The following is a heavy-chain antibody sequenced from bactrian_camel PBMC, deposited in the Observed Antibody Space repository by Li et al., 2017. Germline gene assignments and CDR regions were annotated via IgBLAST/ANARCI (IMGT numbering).Heavy chain of an antibody. CDR1: GDRDSRLC. J-gene: IGHJ6*01. CDR3: ASGIPSGASCPPVGPLDFGN. CDR2: TYQGGTRT. V-gene: IGHV3S1*01. Sequence: HVQLVESGGGSVQAGGSLRLSCVVSGDRDSRLCMAWFRQAPRKEREAVAATYQGGTRTYYVDSVKGRFTISQDSAKRTLYLQMDSLKPEDTAMYFCASGIPSGASCPPVGPLDFGNWGQGTQVTV. D-gene: IGHD6*01.